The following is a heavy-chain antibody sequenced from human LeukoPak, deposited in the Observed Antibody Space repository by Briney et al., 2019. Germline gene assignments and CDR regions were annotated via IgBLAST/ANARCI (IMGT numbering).Heavy chain of an antibody. CDR2: IYHSGST. CDR1: GGSISSGGYS. V-gene: IGHV4-30-2*01. Sequence: SETLSLTCAVSGGSISSGGYSWSWIRQPPGKGLEWIGYIYHSGSTYYNPSLKSRVTISVDRSKNQFSLKLSSVTAADTAVYYCARMVRGVNTKGGGYFDYWGQGNLVTVSS. D-gene: IGHD3-10*01. CDR3: ARMVRGVNTKGGGYFDY. J-gene: IGHJ4*02.